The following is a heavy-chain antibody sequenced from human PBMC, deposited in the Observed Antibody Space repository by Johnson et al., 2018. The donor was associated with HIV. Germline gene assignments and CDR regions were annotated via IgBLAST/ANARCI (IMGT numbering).Heavy chain of an antibody. V-gene: IGHV3-20*04. J-gene: IGHJ3*02. CDR3: ARDQGGNHNAFDI. D-gene: IGHD1-14*01. Sequence: VQLVESGGGVVRPGGSLRLSCAASGFTFDDHGMSWVRQAPGKGLEWVSGINWNGGSTGYADSVKGRFTISRDNSKNTLYLQMNSLRAEDTAVYYCARDQGGNHNAFDIWGQGTMVTVSS. CDR2: INWNGGST. CDR1: GFTFDDHG.